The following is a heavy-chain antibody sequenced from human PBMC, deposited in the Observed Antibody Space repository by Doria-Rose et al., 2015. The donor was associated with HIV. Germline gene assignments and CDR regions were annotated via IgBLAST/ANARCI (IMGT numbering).Heavy chain of an antibody. D-gene: IGHD6-13*01. Sequence: QITLKESGPVLVKPTETLTLTCTVSGVSLSSPGMGVSWIRQPPVKALEWLAHIFSDDERSYKTSLKSRLTISRGTSKSQVVLTMTDMDPVDTATYYCARIKSSRWYHKYYFDFWGQGTLVIVSA. V-gene: IGHV2-26*01. J-gene: IGHJ4*02. CDR2: IFSDDER. CDR1: GVSLSSPGMG. CDR3: ARIKSSRWYHKYYFDF.